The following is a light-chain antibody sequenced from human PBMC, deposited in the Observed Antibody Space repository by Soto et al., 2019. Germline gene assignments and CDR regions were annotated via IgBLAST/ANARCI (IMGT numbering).Light chain of an antibody. CDR3: QQYRNWPRT. J-gene: IGKJ1*01. V-gene: IGKV3D-20*02. CDR1: QDIRSH. CDR2: DAS. Sequence: ENVLTQSPGTLSLYPGERVTLSCRASQDIRSHLAWYQQKPGQAPRLLIFDASSRATGIPDRFSGSGSGTDFTLSISRLEPEDFAVYYCQQYRNWPRTFGQGTKVDIK.